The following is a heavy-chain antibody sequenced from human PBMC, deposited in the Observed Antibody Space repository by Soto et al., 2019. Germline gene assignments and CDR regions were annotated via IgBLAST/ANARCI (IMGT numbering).Heavy chain of an antibody. D-gene: IGHD7-27*01. CDR1: ACSSNSHY. CDR2: IYYNGNT. V-gene: IGHV4-59*08. J-gene: IGHJ4*02. CDR3: RGNDPGEDFRD. Sequence: SETLSLTCTVSACSSNSHYWSWIQPSQGKGLEWIAYIYYNGNTNYNPSLMSRITLSVNTSNNHFSLNLTSVTAADTAMYYCRGNDPGEDFRDWGQGTLVTVS.